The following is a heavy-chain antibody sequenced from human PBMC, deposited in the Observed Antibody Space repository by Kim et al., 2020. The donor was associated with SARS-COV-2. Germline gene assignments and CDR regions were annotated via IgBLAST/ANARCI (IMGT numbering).Heavy chain of an antibody. V-gene: IGHV3-64*01. CDR2: IGPNGGST. D-gene: IGHD3-10*01. CDR3: ARGRGFDP. Sequence: GGSLRLSCSASGFTFSSYDMHWVRQAPGKGLEYVSAIGPNGGSTYYANSVKGRFTISRDNSKNTLYLQMGSLRAEDMAVYYYARGRGFDPWGQGTLVTVSS. J-gene: IGHJ5*02. CDR1: GFTFSSYD.